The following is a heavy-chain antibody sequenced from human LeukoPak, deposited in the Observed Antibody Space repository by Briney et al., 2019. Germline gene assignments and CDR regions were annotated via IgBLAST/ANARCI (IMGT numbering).Heavy chain of an antibody. CDR1: GYSISSGYY. CDR3: ARVGYDYVWGSYPTYNYFDY. Sequence: SSETLSLTCTVSGYSISSGYYWGWIRQPPGKGLEWIGSIYHSGSTYYNPSLKSRVTISVDTSKNQFSLKLSSVTAADTAVYYCARVGYDYVWGSYPTYNYFDYWGQGTLVTVSS. CDR2: IYHSGST. D-gene: IGHD3-16*01. J-gene: IGHJ4*02. V-gene: IGHV4-38-2*02.